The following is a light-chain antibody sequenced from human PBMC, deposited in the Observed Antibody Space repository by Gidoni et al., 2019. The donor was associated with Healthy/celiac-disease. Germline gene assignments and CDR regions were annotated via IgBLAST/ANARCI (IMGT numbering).Light chain of an antibody. J-gene: IGLJ2*01. CDR2: GKN. CDR3: NSLDSSGNHVV. V-gene: IGLV3-19*01. CDR1: SLRSYY. Sequence: SSELTQDPAVFVALGQTVRITCQGDSLRSYYASWYQQKPGQAPVLVIYGKNNRPSGIPDRFSGSSSGNTASLTSTGAQAEDEADYYCNSLDSSGNHVVFGGGTKLTVL.